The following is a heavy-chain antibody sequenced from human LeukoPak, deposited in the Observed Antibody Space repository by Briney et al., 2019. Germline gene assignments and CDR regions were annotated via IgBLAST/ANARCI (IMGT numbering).Heavy chain of an antibody. J-gene: IGHJ4*02. CDR3: ARDSDWNDGLDY. V-gene: IGHV3-21*01. Sequence: GGSLRLSCAASEFTFSSYSMNWVRQAPGKGLEWVSSISTSSLYIYYADSVRGRFTISRDNAKNSLYLQMNSLRAEDTAVYYCARDSDWNDGLDYWGQGTLVTVSS. CDR1: EFTFSSYS. D-gene: IGHD1-1*01. CDR2: ISTSSLYI.